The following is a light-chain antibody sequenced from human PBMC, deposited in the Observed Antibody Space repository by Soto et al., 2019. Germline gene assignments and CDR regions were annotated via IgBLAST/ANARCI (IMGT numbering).Light chain of an antibody. CDR1: QSISQW. Sequence: DIPMTQSPSTLSASVGDRVAITCRASQSISQWVAWYQQKPGRAPELLIYDASKLKSGVPSRFSGSGSGTEFSLTITSLQPDDSAMYYCQQDNGYSWTFGRGPKVEIK. CDR3: QQDNGYSWT. J-gene: IGKJ1*01. V-gene: IGKV1-5*01. CDR2: DAS.